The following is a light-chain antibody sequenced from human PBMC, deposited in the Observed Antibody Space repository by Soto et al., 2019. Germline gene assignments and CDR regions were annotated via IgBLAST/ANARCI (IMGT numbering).Light chain of an antibody. J-gene: IGLJ1*01. V-gene: IGLV2-14*01. CDR1: SSDIGGYKY. CDR3: SSYTSSSTGGYV. Sequence: QSALTQPASVSGSPGQSITISCTGTSSDIGGYKYVSWYQQHPGKAPKLKIYEVSNRPSGVSNRLSGSKSGNTASLTISGLQAEDEADYYCSSYTSSSTGGYVFGTGTKLTVL. CDR2: EVS.